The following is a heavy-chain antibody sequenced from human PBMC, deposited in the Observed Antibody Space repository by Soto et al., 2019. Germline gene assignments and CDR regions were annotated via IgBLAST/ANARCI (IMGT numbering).Heavy chain of an antibody. CDR1: GFTFSSYA. Sequence: GGSLRLSCAASGFTFSSYAMHWVRQAPGKGLEWVSSISSSSSYIYYADSVKGRFTISRDNAKNSLYLQMNSLRAEDTAVYYCARDSAYCSGGSCHYYYYYMDVWGKGTTVTVSS. CDR2: ISSSSSYI. D-gene: IGHD2-15*01. V-gene: IGHV3-21*01. CDR3: ARDSAYCSGGSCHYYYYYMDV. J-gene: IGHJ6*03.